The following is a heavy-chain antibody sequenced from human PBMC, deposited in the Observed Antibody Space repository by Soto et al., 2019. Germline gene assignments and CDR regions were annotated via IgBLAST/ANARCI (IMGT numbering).Heavy chain of an antibody. J-gene: IGHJ5*02. V-gene: IGHV4-39*01. CDR2: IYYSGST. CDR1: GGSISSSSYY. CDR3: ARHRLYGSGNGGNWFDP. Sequence: SETLSLTCTVSGGSISSSSYYWGWIRKPPGKGLEWIGSIYYSGSTYYNPSLKSRVTISVDTSKNQFSLKLSSVTAADTAVYYCARHRLYGSGNGGNWFDPWGQGTLVTVS. D-gene: IGHD3-10*01.